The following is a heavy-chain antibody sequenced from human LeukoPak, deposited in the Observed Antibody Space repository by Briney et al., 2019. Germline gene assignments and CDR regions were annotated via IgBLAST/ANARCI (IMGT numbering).Heavy chain of an antibody. CDR2: IYYSGST. V-gene: IGHV4-31*03. CDR1: GGSISSGGYY. J-gene: IGHJ3*02. D-gene: IGHD3-10*01. Sequence: SETLSLTCTVSGGSISSGGYYWSWIRQHPGKGLEWIGYIYYSGSTYYNPSLKSRVTISVDTSKNQLSLKLSSVTAADTAVYYCSRERREWFHDAFDIWGQGTTVTVSS. CDR3: SRERREWFHDAFDI.